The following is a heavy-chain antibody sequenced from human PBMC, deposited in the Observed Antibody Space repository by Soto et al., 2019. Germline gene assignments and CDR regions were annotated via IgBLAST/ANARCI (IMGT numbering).Heavy chain of an antibody. V-gene: IGHV6-1*01. J-gene: IGHJ4*02. D-gene: IGHD1-7*01. CDR2: TYYRSKWYN. CDR3: ARSGTGTPDY. Sequence: PSQTLSLTCAISGDSVSSNCAAWNWSWQSPSRGLEWLGRTYYRSKWYNDYAVSVKSRITISPDTSKNQFSLQLNSVTPEDTAVYYCARSGTGTPDYWGQGTLVTVSS. CDR1: GDSVSSNCAA.